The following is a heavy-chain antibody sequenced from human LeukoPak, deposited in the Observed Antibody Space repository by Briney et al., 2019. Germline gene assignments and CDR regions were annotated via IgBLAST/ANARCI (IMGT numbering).Heavy chain of an antibody. V-gene: IGHV3-23*01. CDR1: GFTFSSYA. D-gene: IGHD5-12*01. J-gene: IGHJ4*02. Sequence: GGSLRLSCAPSGFTFSSYAMNWVRQAPGKGLEWVSVISGSGGSTYYADSVKGRFTISRDNSKNMLYMQMNSLRAEDTAIYYCAKDEFGGYDYWGQGTLVTVPS. CDR2: ISGSGGST. CDR3: AKDEFGGYDY.